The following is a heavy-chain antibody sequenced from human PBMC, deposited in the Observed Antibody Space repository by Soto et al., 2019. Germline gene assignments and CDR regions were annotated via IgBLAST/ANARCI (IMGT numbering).Heavy chain of an antibody. V-gene: IGHV3-7*01. CDR2: IKEDGSEK. CDR1: GFTFSTYW. CDR3: ARGWGYFYSSDFPYLYVMDF. D-gene: IGHD3-22*01. Sequence: RESLRLSCAASGFTFSTYWMSWVRQAPGKGLEWVANIKEDGSEKYYVDSVEGRFTISRDNAKNSLYLQMNSLRAEDTAVYYCARGWGYFYSSDFPYLYVMDFWDQGTTVTVSS. J-gene: IGHJ6*02.